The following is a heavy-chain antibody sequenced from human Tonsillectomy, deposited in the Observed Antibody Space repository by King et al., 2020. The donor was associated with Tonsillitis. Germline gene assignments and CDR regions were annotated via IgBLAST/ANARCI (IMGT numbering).Heavy chain of an antibody. V-gene: IGHV3-23*04. Sequence: VQLVESGGGLVQPGGSLRLSCKASGFTFNSYTVTWVRQAPGKGLEWVSAINYSGSSTHYADFVKGRFTISRDNSKNTFYLHMNTLRAEDTAVYYCAKDLYGGDFYYFDYWGQGTLVTVSS. D-gene: IGHD4-23*01. CDR2: INYSGSST. J-gene: IGHJ4*02. CDR1: GFTFNSYT. CDR3: AKDLYGGDFYYFDY.